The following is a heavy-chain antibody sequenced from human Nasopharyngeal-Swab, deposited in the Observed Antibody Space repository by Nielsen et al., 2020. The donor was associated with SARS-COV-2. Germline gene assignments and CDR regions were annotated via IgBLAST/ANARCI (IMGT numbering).Heavy chain of an antibody. CDR1: GFTFSNAW. Sequence: GGSLRLSCAASGFTFSNAWMSWVRQAPGKGLEWVGRIKSKTDGGTTDYAAPMKGRFTISRDDSKNTLYLQMNSLKTEDTAVYYCTTSSSWYYYYYGMDVWGQGTTVTVSS. D-gene: IGHD6-13*01. CDR3: TTSSSWYYYYYGMDV. V-gene: IGHV3-15*01. J-gene: IGHJ6*02. CDR2: IKSKTDGGTT.